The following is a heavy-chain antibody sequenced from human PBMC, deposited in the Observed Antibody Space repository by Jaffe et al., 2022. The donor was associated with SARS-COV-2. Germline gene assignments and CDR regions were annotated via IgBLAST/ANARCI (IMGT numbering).Heavy chain of an antibody. Sequence: QVTLRESGPALVKPTQTLTLTCTFSGFSLSTSGMCVSWIRQPPGKALEWLALIDWDDDKYYSTSLKTRLTISKDTSKNQVVLTMTNMDPVDTATYYCARRRKYCSGGSCYYYMDVWGKGTTVTVSS. D-gene: IGHD2-15*01. CDR3: ARRRKYCSGGSCYYYMDV. CDR2: IDWDDDK. V-gene: IGHV2-70*01. J-gene: IGHJ6*03. CDR1: GFSLSTSGMC.